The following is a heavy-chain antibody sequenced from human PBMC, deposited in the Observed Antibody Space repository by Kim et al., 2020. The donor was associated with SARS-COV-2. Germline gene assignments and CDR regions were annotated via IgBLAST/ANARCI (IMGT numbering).Heavy chain of an antibody. CDR3: ARAQYNWNYGN. CDR2: I. V-gene: IGHV3-21*01. J-gene: IGHJ4*02. Sequence: IYYADSVKGRFTISRDNAKNSLYLQMNSLRAEDTAVYYCARAQYNWNYGNWGQGTLVTVSS. D-gene: IGHD1-7*01.